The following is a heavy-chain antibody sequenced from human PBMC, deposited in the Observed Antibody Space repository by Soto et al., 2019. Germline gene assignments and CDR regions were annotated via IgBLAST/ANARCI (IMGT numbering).Heavy chain of an antibody. J-gene: IGHJ4*02. V-gene: IGHV4-39*01. CDR1: GGSISSSSYY. Sequence: PAETLSLTCTVSGGSISSSSYYWGWIRQPPGKGLEWIGSIYYSGSTYYNPSLKSRVTISVDTSKNQFSLKLSSVTAADTAVYYCARHKYHSTPPSAYWGQGTLVTVSS. CDR3: ARHKYHSTPPSAY. CDR2: IYYSGST. D-gene: IGHD3-22*01.